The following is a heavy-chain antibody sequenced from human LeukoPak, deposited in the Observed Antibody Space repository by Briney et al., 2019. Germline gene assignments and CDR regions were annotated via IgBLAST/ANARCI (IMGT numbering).Heavy chain of an antibody. Sequence: SETLSLTCTVSGGSISSSSYYCGWIRQPPGKGLEWIGSMYASGSTSYNPSLKSRATISVDTSKNQFCLKLTSVTAADTAVYYCARGGSYTMVKNYWGQGTLVTVSS. D-gene: IGHD1-26*01. CDR2: MYASGST. J-gene: IGHJ4*02. CDR1: GGSISSSSYY. CDR3: ARGGSYTMVKNY. V-gene: IGHV4-39*07.